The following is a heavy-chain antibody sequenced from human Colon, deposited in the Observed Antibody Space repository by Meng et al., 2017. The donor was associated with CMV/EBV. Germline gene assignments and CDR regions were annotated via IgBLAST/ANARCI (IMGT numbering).Heavy chain of an antibody. CDR3: AHRQGYCSSTSCYWNWFDP. Sequence: SGPTLVKPTQTLTLTCTFSGFSLSTSGVGVGWIRQPPGKALEWLALIHWNDDKRYSPSLKSRLTITKDTSKNQVVLTMTNMDPVDTATYYCAHRQGYCSSTSCYWNWFDPWGQGTLVTVSS. D-gene: IGHD2-2*01. V-gene: IGHV2-5*01. J-gene: IGHJ5*02. CDR1: GFSLSTSGVG. CDR2: IHWNDDK.